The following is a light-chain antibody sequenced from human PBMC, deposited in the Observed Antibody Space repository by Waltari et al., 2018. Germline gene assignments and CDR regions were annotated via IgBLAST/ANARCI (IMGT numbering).Light chain of an antibody. CDR3: QQYDGEVVT. CDR1: QSGTSNS. CDR2: GTS. V-gene: IGKV3-20*01. Sequence: CSASQSGTSNSLTWYQQKLGQAPRLLIYGTSNRATGIPDRFSGSGSGTDFTLTISRLEPEDFAVYYCQQYDGEVVTFGGGTKVEI. J-gene: IGKJ4*01.